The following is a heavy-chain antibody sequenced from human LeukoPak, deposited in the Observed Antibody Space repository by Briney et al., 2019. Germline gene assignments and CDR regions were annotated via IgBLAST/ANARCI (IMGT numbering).Heavy chain of an antibody. Sequence: SETLSLTCTVSGGSISSFCWNWIRQPPGKGLEWLGYIYYSGSSNYNPSLKSRVTISVDTSKNLFSLKLSSVTAADTAVYYCARQYYDYVWGSYRDLYYFDYWGQGTLVTVSS. V-gene: IGHV4-59*08. CDR2: IYYSGSS. CDR3: ARQYYDYVWGSYRDLYYFDY. J-gene: IGHJ4*02. D-gene: IGHD3-16*02. CDR1: GGSISSFC.